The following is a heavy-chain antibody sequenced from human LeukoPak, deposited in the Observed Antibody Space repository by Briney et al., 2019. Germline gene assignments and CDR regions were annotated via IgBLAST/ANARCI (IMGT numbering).Heavy chain of an antibody. Sequence: GGSLRLSCAASGFIFSTYSMNWVRQAPGKGLEWLSYISSTSITTYYADSVKGRFTISRDNAKNSLYLQMNSLRAEDTAVYYCASDDYLSQYYFDYWGQGTLVIVSS. CDR1: GFIFSTYS. CDR2: ISSTSITT. J-gene: IGHJ4*02. CDR3: ASDDYLSQYYFDY. V-gene: IGHV3-48*04. D-gene: IGHD3-16*01.